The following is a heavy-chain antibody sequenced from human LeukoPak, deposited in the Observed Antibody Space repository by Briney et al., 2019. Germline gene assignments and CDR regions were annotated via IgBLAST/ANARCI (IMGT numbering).Heavy chain of an antibody. Sequence: SSQTLSLTCTVSGGSISSGSYYWSWIRQPAGKGLEWIERIYTSGSTNYNPSLKSRVTISVDTSKNQFSLKLSSVTAADTAVYYCARDGIGRYFDIWGQGTMVTVSS. J-gene: IGHJ3*02. CDR3: ARDGIGRYFDI. V-gene: IGHV4-61*02. D-gene: IGHD1-1*01. CDR1: GGSISSGSYY. CDR2: IYTSGST.